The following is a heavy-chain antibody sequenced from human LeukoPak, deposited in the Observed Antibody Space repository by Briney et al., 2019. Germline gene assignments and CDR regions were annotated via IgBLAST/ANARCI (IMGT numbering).Heavy chain of an antibody. CDR3: ARQDYNWNDYMAFDY. CDR1: GGSISSSSYY. Sequence: PSETLSLTCTVSGGSISSSSYYWGWIRQPPGKGLEWIGSIYYSGSTYYNLSLKSRVTISVDTSKNQFSLKLSSVTAADTAVYYCARQDYNWNDYMAFDYWGQGTLVTVSS. J-gene: IGHJ4*02. D-gene: IGHD1-1*01. V-gene: IGHV4-39*01. CDR2: IYYSGST.